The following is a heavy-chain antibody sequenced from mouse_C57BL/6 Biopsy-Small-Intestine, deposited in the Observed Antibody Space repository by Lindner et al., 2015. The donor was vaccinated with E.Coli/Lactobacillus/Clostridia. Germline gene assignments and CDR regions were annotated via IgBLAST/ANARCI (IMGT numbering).Heavy chain of an antibody. J-gene: IGHJ1*02. CDR1: GYSFTSLY. D-gene: IGHD1-1*01. V-gene: IGHV1S12*01. CDR3: ARRAGRVPESYYGMDV. Sequence: SVKVSCKASGYSFTSLYIHWVRQAPGQGLEWMGLINPNSGSTTYAQIFDGRVAMTRDTSTSTVYMEIDSLRSDDTAVYFCARRAGRVPESYYGMDVWGQGTPVTVSS. CDR2: INPNSGST.